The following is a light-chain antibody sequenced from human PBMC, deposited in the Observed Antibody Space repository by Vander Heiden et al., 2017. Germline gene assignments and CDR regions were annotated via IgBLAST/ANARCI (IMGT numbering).Light chain of an antibody. J-gene: IGLJ2*01. CDR2: SNN. CDR3: AAWDDSLNAVV. CDR1: SSNIGSNT. V-gene: IGLV1-44*01. Sequence: QSVPTQPPSASGTPGQRVTISCSGSSSNIGSNTVNWYQQLPGTAPTLLIYSNNQRPSGVPDRFSGSKAGTSASLAISGLQSEDEADYYCAAWDDSLNAVVFGGGTKLTVL.